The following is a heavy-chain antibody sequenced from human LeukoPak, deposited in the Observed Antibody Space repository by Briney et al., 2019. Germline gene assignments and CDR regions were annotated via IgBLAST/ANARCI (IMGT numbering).Heavy chain of an antibody. D-gene: IGHD3-22*01. Sequence: GGSLRLSCAASGFTFSSYAMSWVRQAPGKGLEWVSAISGSGGSTYYADSVKGRFTISRDNSKNTLYLQMNSLRAEDTAVYYCARDFPYYYDISGYYFDYWGQGTLVTVSS. CDR3: ARDFPYYYDISGYYFDY. CDR2: ISGSGGST. CDR1: GFTFSSYA. V-gene: IGHV3-23*01. J-gene: IGHJ4*02.